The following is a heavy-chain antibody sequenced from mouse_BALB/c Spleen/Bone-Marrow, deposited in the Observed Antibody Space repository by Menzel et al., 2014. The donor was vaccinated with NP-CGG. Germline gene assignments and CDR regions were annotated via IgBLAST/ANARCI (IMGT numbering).Heavy chain of an antibody. CDR3: ARVLRYAMDY. Sequence: VHLVESGPGLVAPSQSLFITCTVSGFSLTSYGVHWVRQPPGKSLEWLGVIWAGGSTNYNSALMSRLSISKDNSKSQVFLKMNSLQTDDTAMYYCARVLRYAMDYWGQGTSVTVSS. J-gene: IGHJ4*01. CDR2: IWAGGST. CDR1: GFSLTSYG. V-gene: IGHV2-9*02.